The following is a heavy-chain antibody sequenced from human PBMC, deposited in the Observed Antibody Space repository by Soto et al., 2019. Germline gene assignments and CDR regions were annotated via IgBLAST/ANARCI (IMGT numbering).Heavy chain of an antibody. CDR3: ARLDSDYDYYYAMDV. Sequence: GASVKVSCKASGYTFTRYGISWVRPAPGQGLEWVGWISAYNGKTNYAQRRQGRVTMTKDTSTSTVYMELRSLRSDDTAVYYCARLDSDYDYYYAMDVWG. D-gene: IGHD5-18*01. CDR1: GYTFTRYG. J-gene: IGHJ6*01. CDR2: ISAYNGKT. V-gene: IGHV1-18*01.